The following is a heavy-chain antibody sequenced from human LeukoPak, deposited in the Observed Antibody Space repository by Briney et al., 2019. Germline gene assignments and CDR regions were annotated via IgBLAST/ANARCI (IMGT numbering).Heavy chain of an antibody. V-gene: IGHV4-59*08. CDR3: ASLPRRSHFDY. J-gene: IGHJ4*02. Sequence: PSETLALTCTAPGGSIRSYYWSWTRQPPGKGLEWSRPFYYSGSTNSNPSLKSRVTISIDTSKNQPTLKRSSVTAAETAVYYCASLPRRSHFDYWGQGTLVTVSS. CDR1: GGSIRSYY. CDR2: FYYSGST.